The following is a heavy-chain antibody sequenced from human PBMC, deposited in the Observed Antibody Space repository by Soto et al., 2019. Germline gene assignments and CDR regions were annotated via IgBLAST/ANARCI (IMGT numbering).Heavy chain of an antibody. D-gene: IGHD2-2*01. CDR2: INPNSGGT. J-gene: IGHJ6*02. CDR3: ARVWCSSTSCYRAYGMDV. CDR1: GYTFTGYY. Sequence: ASVKVSCKASGYTFTGYYMHWVRQAPGQGLEWMGWINPNSGGTNYAQKFQGRVTMTRDTSISTAYMELSRLRSDDTAVYYCARVWCSSTSCYRAYGMDVWGQGTTVTVSS. V-gene: IGHV1-2*02.